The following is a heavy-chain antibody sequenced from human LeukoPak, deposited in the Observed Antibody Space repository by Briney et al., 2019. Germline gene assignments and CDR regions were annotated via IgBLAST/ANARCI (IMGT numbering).Heavy chain of an antibody. CDR1: GYTFTSYY. CDR3: ARAPAPHTNSGPGYYYGMDV. J-gene: IGHJ6*02. CDR2: INPSGGST. V-gene: IGHV1-46*01. Sequence: ASVKVSCKASGYTFTSYYMHWVRQAPGQGLEWMGIINPSGGSTSYAQKFQGRVTMTRDTSTSTVYMELSSLRSEDTAVYYCARAPAPHTNSGPGYYYGMDVWGQGTTVTVSS. D-gene: IGHD4-23*01.